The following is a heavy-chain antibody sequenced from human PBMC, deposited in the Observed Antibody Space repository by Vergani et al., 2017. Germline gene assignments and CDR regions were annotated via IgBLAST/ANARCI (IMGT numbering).Heavy chain of an antibody. Sequence: QMQLQESGPGLVKASETLSLTCTVSGDSIISRSYYWGWIRQPPGKGLEWSGSIYNSGNGDSSSSLKSRVTISADTSKNQFSLRLTSVNAADTAVYYYASGKYYSDSTSHFRGRYFDVWGRGTLVTVPS. V-gene: IGHV4-39*01. CDR3: ASGKYYSDSTSHFRGRYFDV. CDR2: IYNSGNG. CDR1: GDSIISRSYY. D-gene: IGHD3-16*01. J-gene: IGHJ2*01.